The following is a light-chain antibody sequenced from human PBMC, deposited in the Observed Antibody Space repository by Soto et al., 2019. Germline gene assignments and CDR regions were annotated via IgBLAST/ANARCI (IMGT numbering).Light chain of an antibody. CDR2: GAS. Sequence: EIVMTQSPATLSVSPGERATLSCRASQGVSSNLAWYQQKPGQAPRLLIYGASTRVTGIPARFSGSGSGTEFTLTISSLQSEDFAVYYCQQYNNWPLYTFGQGTKLEIK. CDR3: QQYNNWPLYT. J-gene: IGKJ2*01. CDR1: QGVSSN. V-gene: IGKV3-15*01.